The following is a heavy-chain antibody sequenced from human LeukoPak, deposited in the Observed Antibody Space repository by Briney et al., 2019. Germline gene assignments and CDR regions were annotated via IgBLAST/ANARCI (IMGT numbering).Heavy chain of an antibody. D-gene: IGHD3-10*01. J-gene: IGHJ4*02. Sequence: PGGSLRLSCAASGFTFSSYAMHWVRQAPGKGLEWVAVISYDGSNKYYADSVKGRFTISRDNSKNTLYLQMNSLRAEDTAEYYCARSTMVRGDYFDYWGQGTLVTVSS. CDR1: GFTFSSYA. CDR3: ARSTMVRGDYFDY. V-gene: IGHV3-30-3*01. CDR2: ISYDGSNK.